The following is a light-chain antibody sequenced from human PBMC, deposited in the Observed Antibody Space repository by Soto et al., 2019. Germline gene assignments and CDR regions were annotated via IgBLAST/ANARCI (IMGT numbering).Light chain of an antibody. CDR2: AAS. CDR3: QQLFDSPIT. V-gene: IGKV1-9*01. Sequence: DIQLTQSPSSLSPSIGESVTITCRASQVISTSLAWYQVKPGEAPKLLIYAASTLESGVPSRFSATVSGTEFSLTITSLQPEDFATYYCQQLFDSPITFGQGTRLEIK. J-gene: IGKJ5*01. CDR1: QVISTS.